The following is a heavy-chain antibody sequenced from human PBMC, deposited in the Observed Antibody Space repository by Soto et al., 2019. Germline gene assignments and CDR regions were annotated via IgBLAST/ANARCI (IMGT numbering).Heavy chain of an antibody. D-gene: IGHD3-16*02. CDR3: ARLPYDYIWGSYRYLQYYYYMDV. J-gene: IGHJ6*03. CDR2: IYPGDSDT. CDR1: WYNFNNLW. V-gene: IGHV5-51*01. Sequence: WESLKIPRSGLWYNFNNLWNGRGRQMHRKSLEWRRIIYPGDSDTRYSPSFQGQVTISADKSISTAYLQWSSLKASDTAMYYCARLPYDYIWGSYRYLQYYYYMDVWGKGTTVTVSS.